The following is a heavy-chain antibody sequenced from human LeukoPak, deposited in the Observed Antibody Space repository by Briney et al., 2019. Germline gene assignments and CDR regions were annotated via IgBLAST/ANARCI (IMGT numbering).Heavy chain of an antibody. CDR3: ARGRTTNYYYYYYMDV. CDR2: INPSGGST. Sequence: ASVKVSCKASGYTFTSYYMHWVRQAPGQGLEWMGIINPSGGSTSYAQKFQGRVTMTRDMSTSTVYMELSSLRSEDTAVYYCARGRTTNYYYYYYMDVWGKGTTVTISS. D-gene: IGHD4-17*01. CDR1: GYTFTSYY. V-gene: IGHV1-46*01. J-gene: IGHJ6*03.